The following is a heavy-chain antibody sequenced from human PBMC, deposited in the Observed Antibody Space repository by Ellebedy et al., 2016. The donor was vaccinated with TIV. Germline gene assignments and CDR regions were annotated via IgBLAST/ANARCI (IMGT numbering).Heavy chain of an antibody. CDR3: ARGLSRPGFNDAFDI. CDR2: VYYSGST. CDR1: RGSISSYY. V-gene: IGHV4-59*12. D-gene: IGHD2-2*01. J-gene: IGHJ3*02. Sequence: SETLSLTCTVSRGSISSYYWSWIRQPPGKGLEWIGYVYYSGSTNYNPSLESRVTISVDTSKNQFSLKLTSVTAADTAVYYCARGLSRPGFNDAFDIWGQGTMVTVSS.